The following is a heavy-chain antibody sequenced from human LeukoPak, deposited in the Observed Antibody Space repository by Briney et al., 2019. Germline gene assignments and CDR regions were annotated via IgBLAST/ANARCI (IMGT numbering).Heavy chain of an antibody. V-gene: IGHV4-30-2*01. Sequence: SQTLSLTCAVSGGSISSGGYSWSWIRQPPGKGLGWIGYIYHSGGTYYNPSLKSRVTISVDRSKNQFSLKLSSVTAADTAVYYCARAAAGAEYFQHWGQGTLVTVSS. J-gene: IGHJ1*01. D-gene: IGHD6-13*01. CDR3: ARAAAGAEYFQH. CDR2: IYHSGGT. CDR1: GGSISSGGYS.